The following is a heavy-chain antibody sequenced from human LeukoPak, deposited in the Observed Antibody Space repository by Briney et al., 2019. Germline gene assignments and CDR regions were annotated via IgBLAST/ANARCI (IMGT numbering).Heavy chain of an antibody. CDR3: ARGRYRYGALDYHYMDV. D-gene: IGHD4-17*01. Sequence: GGSLRLSCAASRFTFSSYEMNWVRQAPGKGLERVSYISSSGSTIYYADSVKGRFTISRDNAKNSLYLQMNSLRAEDTAVYYCARGRYRYGALDYHYMDVWGRGTTVTVSS. J-gene: IGHJ6*03. V-gene: IGHV3-48*03. CDR1: RFTFSSYE. CDR2: ISSSGSTI.